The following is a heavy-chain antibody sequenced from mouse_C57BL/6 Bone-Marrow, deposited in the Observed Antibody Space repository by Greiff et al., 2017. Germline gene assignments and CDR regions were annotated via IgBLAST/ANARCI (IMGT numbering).Heavy chain of an antibody. CDR3: TTYGDDGTEFDY. Sequence: VQLKQSGAELVRPGASVKLSCTASGFNIKDDYMHWVKQRPEQGLEWIGWIDPENGDTEYASKFQGKATITADTSSNTAYLQLSSLTSEDTAVYYCTTYGDDGTEFDYWGQGTTLTVSS. D-gene: IGHD2-2*01. J-gene: IGHJ2*01. V-gene: IGHV14-4*01. CDR1: GFNIKDDY. CDR2: IDPENGDT.